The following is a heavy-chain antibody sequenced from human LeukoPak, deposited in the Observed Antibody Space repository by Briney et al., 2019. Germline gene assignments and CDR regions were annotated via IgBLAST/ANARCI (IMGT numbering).Heavy chain of an antibody. D-gene: IGHD7-27*01. V-gene: IGHV3-66*02. CDR1: GFTVSSNY. CDR2: IYSGGST. J-gene: IGHJ4*02. Sequence: GESLKISCAASGFTVSSNYMSWVRQAPGKGLEWVSVIYSGGSTYYADSVKGRFTISRDNSKNTLYLQMNSLRAEDTAVYYCARDMTKLGYFDYWGQGTLVTVSS. CDR3: ARDMTKLGYFDY.